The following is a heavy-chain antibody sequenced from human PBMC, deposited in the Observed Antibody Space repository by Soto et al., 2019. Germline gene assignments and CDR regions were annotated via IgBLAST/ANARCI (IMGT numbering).Heavy chain of an antibody. Sequence: SETLSLTCSVSGVSIRGYYLSWIRQAPGKGLEWIGFINNSGTSKCTPSLKSRGTISVDTSKNQFAMQMNSVTAADTGVYYCARSGAGSGWLGGQGTLVTVSS. V-gene: IGHV4-59*01. D-gene: IGHD6-19*01. CDR3: ARSGAGSGWL. CDR1: GVSIRGYY. CDR2: INNSGTS. J-gene: IGHJ4*02.